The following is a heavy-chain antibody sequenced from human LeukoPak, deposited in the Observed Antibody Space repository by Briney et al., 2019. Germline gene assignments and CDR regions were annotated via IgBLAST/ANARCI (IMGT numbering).Heavy chain of an antibody. Sequence: PGGSLRLSCAASGFTFGSYAMSWVRQAPGKGLEWVSDINGSGGSTYYTDSVKGRFTISRDNSKNTLYLQMNSLRAEDTAVYYCAKSRYYYDSSGYFGYWGQGTLVTVSS. CDR2: INGSGGST. V-gene: IGHV3-23*01. CDR1: GFTFGSYA. D-gene: IGHD3-22*01. CDR3: AKSRYYYDSSGYFGY. J-gene: IGHJ4*02.